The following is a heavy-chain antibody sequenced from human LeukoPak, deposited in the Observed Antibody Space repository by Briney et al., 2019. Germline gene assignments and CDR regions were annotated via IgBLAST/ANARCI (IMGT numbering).Heavy chain of an antibody. J-gene: IGHJ4*02. V-gene: IGHV4-34*01. CDR1: GGSFSGYY. D-gene: IGHD2-21*02. CDR3: ARVYCGGDCYSGGPKYYFDY. CDR2: INHSGST. Sequence: SETLSLTCAVYGGSFSGYYWSWIRQPPGKGLEWIGEINHSGSTNYNPYLKSRVTISVDTSKNQFSLKLSSVTAADTAVYYCARVYCGGDCYSGGPKYYFDYWGQGTLVTVSS.